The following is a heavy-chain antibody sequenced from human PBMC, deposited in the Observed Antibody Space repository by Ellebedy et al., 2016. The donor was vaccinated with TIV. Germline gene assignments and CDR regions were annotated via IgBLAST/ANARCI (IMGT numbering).Heavy chain of an antibody. J-gene: IGHJ5*01. CDR1: GFTFSAYA. Sequence: GESLKISCAASGFTFSAYAMNWVRQAPGKGLQWVSYISSSSSAIYYADSVKGRFTISRDNAKNSLYLQMNSLRDEDSALYYCAAEAWWRLDSWGHGTLVTVSS. V-gene: IGHV3-48*02. CDR3: AAEAWWRLDS. D-gene: IGHD2-15*01. CDR2: ISSSSSAI.